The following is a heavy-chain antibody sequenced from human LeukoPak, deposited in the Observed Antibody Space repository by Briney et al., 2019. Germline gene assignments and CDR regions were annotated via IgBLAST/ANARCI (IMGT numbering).Heavy chain of an antibody. V-gene: IGHV3-23*01. CDR3: AKDHGYCSAGSCSNDDIYS. J-gene: IGHJ3*02. CDR1: GFTFSSYA. CDR2: ISGSGGST. D-gene: IGHD2-15*01. Sequence: GGSLRLSCAASGFTFSSYAMSWVRQAPGKGLEWVSAISGSGGSTYYADSVKGRFTISRDNSKNTLYLQMNSLRAEDTAVYYCAKDHGYCSAGSCSNDDIYSWGERTTVTASS.